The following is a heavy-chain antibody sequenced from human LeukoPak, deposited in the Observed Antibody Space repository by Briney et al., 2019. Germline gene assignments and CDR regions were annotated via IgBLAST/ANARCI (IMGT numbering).Heavy chain of an antibody. Sequence: GGSLRLSCAASGFTFSIYNMNWVRQAPGKGLEWVSYISRSSNTTYYADSVKGRFTISRDNAKNSLYLQMNSLRAEDTAVYYCARDRGGAYDFWSGYYTGYFDYWGQGTLVPVSS. D-gene: IGHD3-3*01. V-gene: IGHV3-48*01. CDR2: ISRSSNTT. J-gene: IGHJ4*02. CDR1: GFTFSIYN. CDR3: ARDRGGAYDFWSGYYTGYFDY.